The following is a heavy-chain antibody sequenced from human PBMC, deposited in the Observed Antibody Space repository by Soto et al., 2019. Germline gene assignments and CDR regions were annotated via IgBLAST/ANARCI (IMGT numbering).Heavy chain of an antibody. V-gene: IGHV4-34*01. J-gene: IGHJ6*02. CDR2: INHSGST. Sequence: SETLSLTCAVYGGSFSGYYWSWIRQPPGKGLEWIGEINHSGSTNYNPSLKSRVTISVDTSKNQFSLKLSSVTAADTAVYYCARTRSYYYGSGSYYKLYYYYYGMDVWGQGTTVT. D-gene: IGHD3-10*01. CDR3: ARTRSYYYGSGSYYKLYYYYYGMDV. CDR1: GGSFSGYY.